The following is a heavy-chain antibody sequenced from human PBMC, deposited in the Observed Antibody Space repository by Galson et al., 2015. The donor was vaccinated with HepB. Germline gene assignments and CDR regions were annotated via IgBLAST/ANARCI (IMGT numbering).Heavy chain of an antibody. CDR3: AKDLQLTGTLEPPSY. V-gene: IGHV3-30*18. J-gene: IGHJ4*02. CDR1: GFTFSSYG. Sequence: SLRLSCAASGFTFSSYGMHWVRQAPGKGLEWVAVISYDGSNKYYADSVKGRFTISRDNSKNTLYLQMNSLRAEDTAVYYCAKDLQLTGTLEPPSYWGQGTLVTVSS. D-gene: IGHD7-27*01. CDR2: ISYDGSNK.